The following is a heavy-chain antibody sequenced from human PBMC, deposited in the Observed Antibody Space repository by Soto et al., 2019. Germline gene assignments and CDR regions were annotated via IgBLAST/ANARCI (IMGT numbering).Heavy chain of an antibody. V-gene: IGHV4-4*02. Sequence: PSETLSLTCAVSSGSISSSNWWSWVRQPPGKGLEWIGEIYHSGSTNYNPSLKSRVTISVDKSKNQFSLKLSSVTAADTAVYYCASASQGDSSAFDIWGQGTMVTVSS. CDR3: ASASQGDSSAFDI. CDR2: IYHSGST. J-gene: IGHJ3*02. D-gene: IGHD2-21*02. CDR1: SGSISSSNW.